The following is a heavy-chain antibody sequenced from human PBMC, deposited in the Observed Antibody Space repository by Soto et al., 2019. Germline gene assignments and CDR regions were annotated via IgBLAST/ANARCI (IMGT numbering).Heavy chain of an antibody. V-gene: IGHV3-23*01. CDR2: ISNSGGNT. CDR1: AFTFSSYV. J-gene: IGHJ4*01. CDR3: ASRYCSSTSCGPGLFDS. Sequence: EVQLLESGGGLVQPGGSLRLSCAASAFTFSSYVMSWVRQAPGKGLEWVSAISNSGGNTYYADSVKGRFTISRDNSKNTLYLQMNSLRVEDTAVYYCASRYCSSTSCGPGLFDSWGHGTLVNVSS. D-gene: IGHD2-2*01.